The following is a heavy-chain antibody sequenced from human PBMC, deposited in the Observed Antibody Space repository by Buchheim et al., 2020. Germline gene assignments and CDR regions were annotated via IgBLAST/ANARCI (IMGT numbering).Heavy chain of an antibody. J-gene: IGHJ6*03. V-gene: IGHV1-69*01. CDR2: IIPIFGKP. CDR3: ARDSAAAGPYYYMDV. CDR1: GGTFSTYY. D-gene: IGHD6-13*01. Sequence: QVQLVQSGAEVKKPGSSVKVSCKTLGGTFSTYYISWVRQAPGQGLELIGDIIPIFGKPNYAQKFQGRVAITADESTATGYLELSSLRSEDTAVYYCARDSAAAGPYYYMDVWGKGTT.